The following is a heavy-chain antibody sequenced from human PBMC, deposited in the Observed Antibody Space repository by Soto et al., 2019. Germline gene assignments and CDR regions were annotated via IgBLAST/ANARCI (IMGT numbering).Heavy chain of an antibody. Sequence: GGSLRLSCAASGFTFDDYAMHWVRQAPGKGLEWVSGISWNSGIIGYADSVKGRFTISRDNAKNSLYLQMNSLRAEDTALYYCAKGMVYGISTSVDVWGKGTTVTVSS. CDR3: AKGMVYGISTSVDV. V-gene: IGHV3-9*01. J-gene: IGHJ6*04. D-gene: IGHD2-8*01. CDR2: ISWNSGII. CDR1: GFTFDDYA.